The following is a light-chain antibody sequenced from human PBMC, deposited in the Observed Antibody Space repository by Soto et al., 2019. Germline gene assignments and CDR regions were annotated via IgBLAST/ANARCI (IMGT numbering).Light chain of an antibody. CDR1: SSNIGNNA. V-gene: IGLV1-36*01. CDR3: AAWDDSLSGYV. J-gene: IGLJ1*01. CDR2: YDN. Sequence: QSVLTQPPSVSEAPRQRVTISCSGSSSNIGNNAVNWYQQLPGKAPKLLMFYDNLLPSGVSDRFSGSKSDTSASLAISGLQSEDEADYYCAAWDDSLSGYVFGTGTKFTVL.